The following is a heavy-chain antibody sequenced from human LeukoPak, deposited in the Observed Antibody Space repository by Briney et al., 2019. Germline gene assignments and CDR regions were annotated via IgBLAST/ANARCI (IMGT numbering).Heavy chain of an antibody. J-gene: IGHJ4*02. D-gene: IGHD1-26*01. CDR1: GYTFTSCY. V-gene: IGHV1-46*01. Sequence: ASVKVSCKASGYTFTSCYMHWVRQAPGQGLEWMGIINPSGGSTSYAQKFQGRVTMTRDTSTSTVYMELSSLRSEDTAVYYCARDRQGGYSGSYYGGYWGQGTLVTVSS. CDR2: INPSGGST. CDR3: ARDRQGGYSGSYYGGY.